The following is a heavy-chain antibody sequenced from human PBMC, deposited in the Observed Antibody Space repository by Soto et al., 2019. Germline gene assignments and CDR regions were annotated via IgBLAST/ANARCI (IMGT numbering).Heavy chain of an antibody. V-gene: IGHV1-3*01. Sequence: ASMNVSCKASGYIFTSLAIHWVRQAPGQRLEWMGWINPGNGKTKYSQSFQGRVTITRDTSASTAYMALSSMRSEDTAVSFCARDLDAYNPTKYWRQGALVSVSS. D-gene: IGHD1-1*01. CDR3: ARDLDAYNPTKY. CDR1: GYIFTSLA. CDR2: INPGNGKT. J-gene: IGHJ4*02.